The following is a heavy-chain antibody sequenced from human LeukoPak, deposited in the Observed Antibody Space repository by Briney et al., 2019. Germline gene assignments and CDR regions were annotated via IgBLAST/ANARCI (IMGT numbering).Heavy chain of an antibody. CDR1: GGSISSGSYY. CDR3: ARDAVVPAAMLAYYYYYMDV. J-gene: IGHJ6*03. Sequence: PSETLSLTCTVSGGSISSGSYYWSWIRQPAGKGLEWIGRIYTSGSTNYNPSLKSRVTISVDTSKDQFSLKLSSVTAADTAVYYCARDAVVPAAMLAYYYYYMDVWGKGTTVTISS. CDR2: IYTSGST. V-gene: IGHV4-61*02. D-gene: IGHD2-2*01.